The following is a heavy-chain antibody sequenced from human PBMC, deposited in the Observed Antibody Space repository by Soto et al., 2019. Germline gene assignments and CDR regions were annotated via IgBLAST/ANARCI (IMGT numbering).Heavy chain of an antibody. CDR3: AKDDSGGYYYFDS. J-gene: IGHJ4*02. CDR1: GFTFSSYA. V-gene: IGHV3-23*01. Sequence: PGGSLRLSCAASGFTFSSYAMGWVRQAPGKGLEWVSVISGSGGSTYNADSVKGRFTISRDNSKSTLYLQMNSLRAEDTAVYYCAKDDSGGYYYFDSWGQGTLVTVSS. D-gene: IGHD3-22*01. CDR2: ISGSGGST.